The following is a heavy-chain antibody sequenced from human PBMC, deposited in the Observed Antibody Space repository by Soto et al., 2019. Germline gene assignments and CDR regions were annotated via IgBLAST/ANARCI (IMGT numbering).Heavy chain of an antibody. J-gene: IGHJ6*02. CDR1: GGTFSDHA. D-gene: IGHD3-9*01. Sequence: QVQLVQSGTEVKMPGSSVKVSCKAFGGTFSDHAVSWVRQAPGQGLEWMGVINPFFKGTKYAQKFQGRLTNTADDSTSTAYMDLYSLISEDTAVYYCARDVQVNYFDNTYHYYAMDVWGQGTTVIVSS. V-gene: IGHV1-69*01. CDR3: ARDVQVNYFDNTYHYYAMDV. CDR2: INPFFKGT.